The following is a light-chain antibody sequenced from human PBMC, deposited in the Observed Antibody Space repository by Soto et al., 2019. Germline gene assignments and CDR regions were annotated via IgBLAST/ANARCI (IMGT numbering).Light chain of an antibody. CDR2: GAV. CDR1: QNIRSNY. J-gene: IGKJ1*01. CDR3: QQYHSPPLT. Sequence: EIVLTQSPGTLSLSPGQRATLSCRASQNIRSNYVAWFQQTPGQAPRLLIYGAVNKASGIPDRFSGSGSGTEFTLTIISLEPEDFVVYYCQQYHSPPLTFGQGTKVEI. V-gene: IGKV3-20*01.